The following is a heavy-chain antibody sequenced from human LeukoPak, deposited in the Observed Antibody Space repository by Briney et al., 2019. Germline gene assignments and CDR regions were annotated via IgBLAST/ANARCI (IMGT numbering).Heavy chain of an antibody. V-gene: IGHV3-23*01. Sequence: GGSLRLSCAASGFTFNSYAMSWVRQAPGQGLEWVSGISGSGGDTYYADSVKGRFTISRDNSKNTLYLQMNSLRAEDTAVYYCAKDRGRQLAGYYYYGMDVWGQGTTVTVSS. J-gene: IGHJ6*02. CDR1: GFTFNSYA. CDR3: AKDRGRQLAGYYYYGMDV. CDR2: ISGSGGDT. D-gene: IGHD6-6*01.